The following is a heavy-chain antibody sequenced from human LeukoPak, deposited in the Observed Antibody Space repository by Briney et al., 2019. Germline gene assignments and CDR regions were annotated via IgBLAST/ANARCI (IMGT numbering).Heavy chain of an antibody. CDR1: GFTFSNAW. V-gene: IGHV3-15*01. D-gene: IGHD6-13*01. J-gene: IGHJ4*02. CDR3: TTEQQLVLATGDY. CDR2: IKSKTDGGTT. Sequence: PGGSLRLSCAASGFTFSNAWMSWFRQAPGKGLEWVGRIKSKTDGGTTDYAAPVKGRFTISRDDSKNTLYLQMNSLKTEDTAVYYCTTEQQLVLATGDYWGQGTLVTVSS.